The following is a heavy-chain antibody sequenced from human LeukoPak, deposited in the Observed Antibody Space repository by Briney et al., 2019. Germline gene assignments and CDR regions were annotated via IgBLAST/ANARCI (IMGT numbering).Heavy chain of an antibody. V-gene: IGHV3-66*01. CDR2: IYSDGST. Sequence: SGGFLRLSCAASGFTVNSNYMYWVRQAPGKGLEWVSVIYSDGSTYYADSVKGRFTISRDNSKNTLYLQMNSLRGEDTAVYYCARAAVAGGHWGQGTLVTVSS. D-gene: IGHD6-19*01. CDR3: ARAAVAGGH. J-gene: IGHJ4*02. CDR1: GFTVNSNY.